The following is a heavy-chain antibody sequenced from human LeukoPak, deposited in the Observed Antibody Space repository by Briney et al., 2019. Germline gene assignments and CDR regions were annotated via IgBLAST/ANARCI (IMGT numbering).Heavy chain of an antibody. J-gene: IGHJ6*02. CDR2: IYYSGSP. Sequence: SETLSLTCAVSGGSISSSYWSWIRQPPGKGLEWIGYIYYSGSPNYNPSLKSRVTTSVDTSKNQFSLRLSSVTAADTAVYYCARDGAANYYNYGMDVWGQGTTVTVSS. V-gene: IGHV4-59*01. CDR3: ARDGAANYYNYGMDV. CDR1: GGSISSSY. D-gene: IGHD2-15*01.